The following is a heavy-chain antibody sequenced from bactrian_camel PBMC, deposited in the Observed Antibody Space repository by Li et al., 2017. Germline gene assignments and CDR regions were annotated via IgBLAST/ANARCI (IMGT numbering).Heavy chain of an antibody. CDR1: GYSYRSNC. Sequence: HVQLVESGGGSVETGGSLRLSCASSGYSYRSNCLAWFRQRPEEAREGVAVLWTGDGATFYSDSVKGRFTISRDNAKNTVDLQMNSLKPEDTARYYCAKGVFAHADGTGHRIRGQGTQVTVS. V-gene: IGHV3S1*01. CDR2: LWTGDGAT. J-gene: IGHJ4*01. D-gene: IGHD3*01.